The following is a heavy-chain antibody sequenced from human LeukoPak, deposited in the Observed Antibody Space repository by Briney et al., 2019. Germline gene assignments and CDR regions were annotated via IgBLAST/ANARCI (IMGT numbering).Heavy chain of an antibody. D-gene: IGHD1-1*01. CDR2: IIPIFGTA. CDR1: GGTFSSYA. Sequence: GASVKVSCKASGGTFSSYAISWVRQAPGQGLEWMGGIIPIFGTANYAQKFQGRVTITTDESTSTAYMELSSLRSEDTAVYYCARRGGYWNFDDKWHGTTRGWFDPWGQGTLVTVSS. J-gene: IGHJ5*02. V-gene: IGHV1-69*05. CDR3: ARRGGYWNFDDKWHGTTRGWFDP.